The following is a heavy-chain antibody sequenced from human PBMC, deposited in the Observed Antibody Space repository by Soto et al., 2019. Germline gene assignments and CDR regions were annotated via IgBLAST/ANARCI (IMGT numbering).Heavy chain of an antibody. J-gene: IGHJ3*01. CDR3: ATKEGNLTWLPLEAFDL. D-gene: IGHD3-9*01. CDR2: IHPSDTST. CDR1: AYTFTSYF. V-gene: IGHV1-46*01. Sequence: ASVKVSCKASAYTFTSYFLHWVRQAPGQGLEWMGIIHPSDTSTSYAEKFQDRVIITRDTSTNTVYMELSSLRSEDTAVYYCATKEGNLTWLPLEAFDLWGQGTMVTVSS.